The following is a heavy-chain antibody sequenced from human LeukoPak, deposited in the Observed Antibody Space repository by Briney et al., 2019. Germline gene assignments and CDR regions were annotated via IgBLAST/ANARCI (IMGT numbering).Heavy chain of an antibody. V-gene: IGHV4-59*01. J-gene: IGHJ6*03. Sequence: SETLSLTCTVSGGSISSYFWSWIRQPPGKGLEWIGYIYYSGSTNYNSSLKSRVTISIDTSKNQFSLKLSSVTAADTAVYYCARGRTGYYYMDVWGKGTTVTVSS. CDR3: ARGRTGYYYMDV. CDR2: IYYSGST. CDR1: GGSISSYF.